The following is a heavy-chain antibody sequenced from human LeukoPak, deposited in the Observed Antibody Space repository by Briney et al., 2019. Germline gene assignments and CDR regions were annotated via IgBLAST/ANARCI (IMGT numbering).Heavy chain of an antibody. CDR2: IRSSSSYI. D-gene: IGHD3-3*01. J-gene: IGHJ4*02. V-gene: IGHV3-21*01. Sequence: PGGSLRHSCAASGFTFSSYSMNWVRQAPGKGLEWVSSIRSSSSYIYYTDSVKGRFTISRDNAKNSLYLQMNSLRAEDTAVYYCARGRITLFGVVTSYYFDYWGQGTLVTVSS. CDR3: ARGRITLFGVVTSYYFDY. CDR1: GFTFSSYS.